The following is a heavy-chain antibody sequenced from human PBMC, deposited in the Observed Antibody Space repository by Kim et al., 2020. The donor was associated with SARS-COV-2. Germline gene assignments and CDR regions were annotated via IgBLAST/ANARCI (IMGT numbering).Heavy chain of an antibody. CDR3: ARRIDNSRYFCFDF. V-gene: IGHV3-23*01. CDR1: GFTFSIFG. D-gene: IGHD3-22*01. Sequence: GGSLRLSCAASGFTFSIFGMYWVRQAPGKGLEWVSAISGDGANTHYADFVMGRFTISRDNSKNTFYLQMNSLRAEDTAVYYCARRIDNSRYFCFDFWGQGPLVTVSS. J-gene: IGHJ4*02. CDR2: ISGDGANT.